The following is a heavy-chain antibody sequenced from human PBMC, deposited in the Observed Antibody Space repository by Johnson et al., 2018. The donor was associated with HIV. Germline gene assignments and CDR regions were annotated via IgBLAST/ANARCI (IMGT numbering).Heavy chain of an antibody. Sequence: MQLVESGGGVVQPGRSLRLSCAASGFTFSSMHWDRQAPGKGLEWVANIKQDGSEKYYVDSVKGRFTISRDNAKKSLYLQMNSLRAEDTAVYYCARDSIPSPYDSSGYYDDAFDIWGQGTMVTVSS. CDR1: GFTFSS. D-gene: IGHD3-22*01. J-gene: IGHJ3*02. V-gene: IGHV3-7*01. CDR2: IKQDGSEK. CDR3: ARDSIPSPYDSSGYYDDAFDI.